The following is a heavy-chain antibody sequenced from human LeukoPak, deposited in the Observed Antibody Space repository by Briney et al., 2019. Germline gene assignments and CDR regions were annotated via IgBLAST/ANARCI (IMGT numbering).Heavy chain of an antibody. V-gene: IGHV4-59*01. CDR2: IYYSGST. CDR3: AKAGNRYSSSWYFRTNWFDP. Sequence: SETLSLTCTVSGGSISSYYWSWIRQPPGKGLEWIGYIYYSGSTNYNPSLKSRVTISVDTSKNQFSLKLSSVTAADTAVCYCAKAGNRYSSSWYFRTNWFDPWGQGTLVTVSS. J-gene: IGHJ5*02. CDR1: GGSISSYY. D-gene: IGHD6-13*01.